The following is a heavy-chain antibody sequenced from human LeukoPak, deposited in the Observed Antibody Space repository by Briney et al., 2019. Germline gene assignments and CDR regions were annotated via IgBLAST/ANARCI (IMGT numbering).Heavy chain of an antibody. CDR3: ARDRSLVDGDYGVWFDA. V-gene: IGHV3-48*04. Sequence: GGSLRLSCTASGLTLSTYTMNWVRQAPGKGLEWVSYISSTSTTKYYADSVKGRFTISRDNSKNSLDLQMNRLTAEDTAVYYCARDRSLVDGDYGVWFDAWGQGSLVTVSS. CDR2: ISSTSTTK. J-gene: IGHJ5*02. CDR1: GLTLSTYT. D-gene: IGHD4-17*01.